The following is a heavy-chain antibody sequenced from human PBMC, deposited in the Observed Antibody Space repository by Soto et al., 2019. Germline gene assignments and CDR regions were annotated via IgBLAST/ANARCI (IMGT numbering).Heavy chain of an antibody. CDR2: ILPVSGTT. Sequence: ASVKVSCKSSGGTFSTFPINWVRQAPGQGLEWMGAILPVSGTTNYAQKFQGRVTFSADESTTTAYMEVSSLRSEDAAVYYCARAHYGDFGYGMDVWGQGTTVTVSS. CDR3: ARAHYGDFGYGMDV. J-gene: IGHJ6*02. V-gene: IGHV1-69*13. D-gene: IGHD4-17*01. CDR1: GGTFSTFP.